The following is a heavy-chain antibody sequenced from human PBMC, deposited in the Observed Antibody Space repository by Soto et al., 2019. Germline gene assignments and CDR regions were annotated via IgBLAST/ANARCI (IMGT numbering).Heavy chain of an antibody. CDR2: IYSGGST. J-gene: IGHJ4*02. CDR3: ATDIAAAGTYFDY. CDR1: GFTVSSNY. D-gene: IGHD6-13*01. Sequence: EVQLVESGGGLVQPGGSLRLSCAASGFTVSSNYMSWVRQAPGKGLEWVSVIYSGGSTYYAESVKGRFTISRDNSKNTLYLQMNSLRAEDTDVYYCATDIAAAGTYFDYWGQGTLVTVSS. V-gene: IGHV3-53*01.